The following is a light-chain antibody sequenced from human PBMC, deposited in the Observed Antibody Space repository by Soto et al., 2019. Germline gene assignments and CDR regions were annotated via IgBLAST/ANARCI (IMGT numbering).Light chain of an antibody. V-gene: IGLV2-8*01. CDR2: EVT. CDR1: SSDVGGYNS. J-gene: IGLJ1*01. Sequence: QSALTQPPSASGSPGQSVTISCTGTSSDVGGYNSVSWYQHHPGKAPKLMIYEVTKRPSGVPDRCSGSKSANTASLTVSGLQADDEDDYYCSSYAGSSYYVFGTGTKVTVL. CDR3: SSYAGSSYYV.